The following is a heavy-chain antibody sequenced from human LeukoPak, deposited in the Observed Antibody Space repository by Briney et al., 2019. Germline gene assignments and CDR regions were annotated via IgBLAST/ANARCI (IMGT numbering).Heavy chain of an antibody. CDR3: VRVLSLARYNYDTSAYDAFSI. CDR1: GGAFCSYG. D-gene: IGHD3-22*01. CDR2: IIPIFNTA. Sequence: SVKVSCKASGGAFCSYGFSWVRQAPGQGLEWMGGIIPIFNTANYAQKFQGRLTITADRSTTTTYMELNSLSSEDTATYFCVRVLSLARYNYDTSAYDAFSIWGQGTMVTV. J-gene: IGHJ3*02. V-gene: IGHV1-69*06.